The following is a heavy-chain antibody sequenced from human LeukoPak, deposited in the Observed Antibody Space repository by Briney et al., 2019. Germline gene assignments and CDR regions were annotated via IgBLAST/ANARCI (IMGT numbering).Heavy chain of an antibody. V-gene: IGHV1-69*06. Sequence: SVKVSCKASGGTFSSYAISWVRQAPGQGLEWMGGIIPIFGTANYAQKFQGRVTITADKSTSTAYMELSSLRSEDTAVYYCARVGIAVAGTPYFQHWGQGTLVTVSS. CDR1: GGTFSSYA. CDR2: IIPIFGTA. J-gene: IGHJ1*01. CDR3: ARVGIAVAGTPYFQH. D-gene: IGHD6-19*01.